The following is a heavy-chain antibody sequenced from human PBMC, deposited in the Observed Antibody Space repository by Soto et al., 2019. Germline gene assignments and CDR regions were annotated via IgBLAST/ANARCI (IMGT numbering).Heavy chain of an antibody. CDR3: AARGYCSSTSCYGGDAFDI. CDR1: GYTFTSYA. CDR2: INAGNGNT. Sequence: GASVKVSCKASGYTFTSYAMHWARQDPGQRLEWMGWINAGNGNTKYSQKFQGRVTITRDTSASTAYMELSSLRSEGTAVYYCAARGYCSSTSCYGGDAFDIWGQGTMVTVSS. J-gene: IGHJ3*02. V-gene: IGHV1-3*01. D-gene: IGHD2-2*01.